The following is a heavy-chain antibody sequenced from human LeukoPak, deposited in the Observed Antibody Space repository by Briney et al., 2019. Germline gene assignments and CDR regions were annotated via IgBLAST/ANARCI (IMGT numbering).Heavy chain of an antibody. CDR1: GFTFSSYS. D-gene: IGHD5-12*01. CDR2: ISDSGGST. CDR3: AKDSGGGGY. V-gene: IGHV3-23*01. Sequence: RTGGSLRLSCAASGFTFSSYSMSWVRQAPGKGLEWVSAISDSGGSTYYTDSVKGRFTISRDNSENTVYLQMNSLRAEDTAIYYCAKDSGGGGYWGQGTLVTVSS. J-gene: IGHJ4*02.